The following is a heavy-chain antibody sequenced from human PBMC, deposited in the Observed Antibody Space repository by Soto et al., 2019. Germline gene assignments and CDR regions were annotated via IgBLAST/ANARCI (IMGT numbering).Heavy chain of an antibody. V-gene: IGHV4-59*01. J-gene: IGHJ4*02. CDR2: IYYSGST. CDR3: ARGGGVHYDILTGYSPVDY. Sequence: SETLSLTCTVSGGSISSYYWSWIRQPPGKGLEWIGYIYYSGSTNYNPSLKSRVTISVDTSKNQFSLKLSSVTAADTAVYYCARGGGVHYDILTGYSPVDYWGQGTLVTVSS. D-gene: IGHD3-9*01. CDR1: GGSISSYY.